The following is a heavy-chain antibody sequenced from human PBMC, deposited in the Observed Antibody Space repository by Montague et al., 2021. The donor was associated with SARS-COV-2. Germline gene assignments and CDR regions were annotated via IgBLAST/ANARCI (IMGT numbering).Heavy chain of an antibody. CDR3: TIEGHITTICSGCPRNWFDP. J-gene: IGHJ5*02. V-gene: IGHV4-61*02. Sequence: TLSLTCTLSGDSINRNNLYWTWIRQPAGKGLEWIGRISTTGSPEYNPSLKSRVTLSLDTSKNQFSLRLSSVTAADTAMYYCTIEGHITTICSGCPRNWFDPWGQGTLVTVSS. CDR2: ISTTGSP. D-gene: IGHD2-2*01. CDR1: GDSINRNNLY.